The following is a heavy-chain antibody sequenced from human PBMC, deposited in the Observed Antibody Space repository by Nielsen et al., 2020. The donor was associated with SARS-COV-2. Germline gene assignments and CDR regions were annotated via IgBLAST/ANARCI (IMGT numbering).Heavy chain of an antibody. CDR1: GFTLSGSA. J-gene: IGHJ4*02. V-gene: IGHV3-73*01. CDR3: ARDYRILKYVFDY. CDR2: IRSRGNNFAT. D-gene: IGHD3-16*01. Sequence: GESLKISCAASGFTLSGSAVHWVRQASGKGLEWVGRIRSRGNNFATEYAESVKGRFTISREDEENMAYLQMSSLKTEDTAVYYCARDYRILKYVFDYWGQGTLVTVSS.